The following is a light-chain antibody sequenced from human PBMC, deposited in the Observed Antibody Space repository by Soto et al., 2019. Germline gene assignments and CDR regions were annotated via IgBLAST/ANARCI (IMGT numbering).Light chain of an antibody. V-gene: IGKV1-5*03. CDR1: QTIGNW. CDR3: QQCHFYWT. J-gene: IGKJ1*01. CDR2: NVS. Sequence: DIQMTQSPSTLPASVGDRVTITCRASQTIGNWLAWYQQKPGQVPKLLIYNVSSLEGGVPSRFGGSGSGTEFTLTISSLQPDDFATYYCQQCHFYWTFGQGTKVEIK.